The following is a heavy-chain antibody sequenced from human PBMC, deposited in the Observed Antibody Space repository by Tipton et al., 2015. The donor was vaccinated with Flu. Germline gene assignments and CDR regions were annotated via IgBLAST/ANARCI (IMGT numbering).Heavy chain of an antibody. D-gene: IGHD6-13*01. V-gene: IGHV4-59*08. CDR1: GGSISSYY. Sequence: LRLSCTVSGGSISSYYWSWIRQPPGKGLEWIGYIYYSGSTNYNPSLKSRVTISVDTSKNQFSLKLSSVTAADTAVYYCARRGGNPIAAAGSGRAYYYYGMDVWGQGTTVTVSS. CDR2: IYYSGST. J-gene: IGHJ6*02. CDR3: ARRGGNPIAAAGSGRAYYYYGMDV.